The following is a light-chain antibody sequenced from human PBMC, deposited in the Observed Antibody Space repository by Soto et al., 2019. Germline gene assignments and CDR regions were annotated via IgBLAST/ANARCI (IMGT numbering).Light chain of an antibody. J-gene: IGKJ1*01. CDR2: AAS. Sequence: DVEMSQSPSSFSASVGETVTITCLAIQGISSWLAWYQQKPGKAPKLLIYAASSLQSGVPSRFSGSGSGTDFTLTISSLQPEDFAVYCCQQYNTGFPLRTFGEGTKVDIK. CDR3: QQYNTGFPLRT. V-gene: IGKV1D-12*01. CDR1: QGISSW.